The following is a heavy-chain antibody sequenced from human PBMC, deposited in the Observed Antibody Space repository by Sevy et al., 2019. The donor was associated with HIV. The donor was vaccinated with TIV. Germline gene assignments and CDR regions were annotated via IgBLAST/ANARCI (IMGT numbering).Heavy chain of an antibody. J-gene: IGHJ6*03. V-gene: IGHV3-11*06. CDR1: GFAFSDYY. Sequence: GVSLRLSCAASGFAFSDYYMSWIRQAPGKGLEWVSYISSSSSYTNYADSVKGRFTISRDNAKNSLYLQMNSLRAEDTAGYYCARDRHFGWFGELLGGDYYYMDVWGKGTTVTVSS. CDR3: ARDRHFGWFGELLGGDYYYMDV. D-gene: IGHD3-10*01. CDR2: ISSSSSYT.